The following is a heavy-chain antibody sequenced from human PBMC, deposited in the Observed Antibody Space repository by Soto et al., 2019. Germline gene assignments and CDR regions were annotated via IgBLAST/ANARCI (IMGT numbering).Heavy chain of an antibody. CDR2: IGQDGGVK. Sequence: LRLSCAASGFTFRTYWMSWVRQAPGTGLEWVATIGQDGGVKYYVDSVKGRFTISRDNAKNSLDLQMNSLRVDDTAMYYCATDESFAYWGQGTLVTVSS. CDR1: GFTFRTYW. CDR3: ATDESFAY. V-gene: IGHV3-7*03. J-gene: IGHJ4*02.